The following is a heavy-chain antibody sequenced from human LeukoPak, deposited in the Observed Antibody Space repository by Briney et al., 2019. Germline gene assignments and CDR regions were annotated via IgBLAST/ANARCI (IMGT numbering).Heavy chain of an antibody. Sequence: GGSLRLSCAASGFSFGRYAMTWVRQAPGKGLEWVSSITYNGAATYYLDSVKARFTISRDNSRSTLYLQMDSLTAEDTALYYCAKDGLYFDGSTHIYYFDYWGQGTLVAVSS. CDR2: ITYNGAAT. CDR1: GFSFGRYA. CDR3: AKDGLYFDGSTHIYYFDY. V-gene: IGHV3-23*01. D-gene: IGHD3-9*01. J-gene: IGHJ4*02.